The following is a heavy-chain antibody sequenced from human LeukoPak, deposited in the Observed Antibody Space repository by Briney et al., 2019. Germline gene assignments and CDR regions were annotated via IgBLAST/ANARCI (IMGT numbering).Heavy chain of an antibody. D-gene: IGHD2-2*01. CDR3: ARFPDIVVVPAANRGIDY. J-gene: IGHJ4*02. V-gene: IGHV4-30-4*08. CDR1: GGSISSGGYY. Sequence: SETLSLTCTVSGGSISSGGYYWSWIRQPPGKGLEWIGYIYYSGSTYYNPSLKSRVTISVDTSKNQFSLKLSSVTAADTAVYYCARFPDIVVVPAANRGIDYWGQGTLVTVSS. CDR2: IYYSGST.